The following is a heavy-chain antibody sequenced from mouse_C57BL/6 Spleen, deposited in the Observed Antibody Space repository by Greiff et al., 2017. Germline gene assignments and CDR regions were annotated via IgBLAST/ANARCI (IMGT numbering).Heavy chain of an antibody. Sequence: EVKLVQSGEGLVKPGGSLKLSCAASGFTFTSYAMSWVRQTPEKRLEWVAYISRGGDYIYYADTVKGRFTISRDNARNTLYLQMSSLKSEDTAMYYCTRDYDYDDAMDDWGQGTSVTVSS. CDR2: ISRGGDYI. J-gene: IGHJ4*01. V-gene: IGHV5-9-1*02. D-gene: IGHD2-4*01. CDR3: TRDYDYDDAMDD. CDR1: GFTFTSYA.